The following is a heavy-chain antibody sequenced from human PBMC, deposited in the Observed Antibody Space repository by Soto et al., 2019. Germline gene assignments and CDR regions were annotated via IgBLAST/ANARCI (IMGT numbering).Heavy chain of an antibody. Sequence: EVQLVESEGGLVQPGGSLRLSCAASGFTLSYYWMHWVRQAPGQGLVWVSRIHSDGSSTTYADSVKGRFTISRDNAKNTLYLQMNSLRAEDTAVYYCARGDRGAFDLWGQGTMVTVSS. D-gene: IGHD2-21*02. V-gene: IGHV3-74*01. CDR3: ARGDRGAFDL. J-gene: IGHJ3*01. CDR1: GFTLSYYW. CDR2: IHSDGSST.